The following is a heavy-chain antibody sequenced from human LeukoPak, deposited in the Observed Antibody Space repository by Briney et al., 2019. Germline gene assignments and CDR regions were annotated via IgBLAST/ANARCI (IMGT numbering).Heavy chain of an antibody. Sequence: PSETLSLTCAVSGGSLSSSNWWSWVRQPPGKGLEWIGEIYHSGSTNYNPSLKSRVTISVDASTNQISLKLSSVTAADTAVYYCARQVVIIPSSRGGPWFDPWGQGTLVAVSS. CDR2: IYHSGST. J-gene: IGHJ5*01. CDR3: ARQVVIIPSSRGGPWFDP. D-gene: IGHD2/OR15-2a*01. CDR1: GGSLSSSNW. V-gene: IGHV4-4*02.